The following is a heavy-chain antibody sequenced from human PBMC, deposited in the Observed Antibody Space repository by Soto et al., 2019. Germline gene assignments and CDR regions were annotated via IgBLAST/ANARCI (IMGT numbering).Heavy chain of an antibody. CDR1: GFTFRSYA. Sequence: PGGSLRLSCAASGFTFRSYAMSWFRQAPGKGLEWVSGIGGSGDSTHYADSVKGRFTISRDTSRDTLYLQMNSLRAEDTAVYYCAKDSLGGGLHLGPQNYYGLDVWGQGTTVTVSS. D-gene: IGHD3-16*01. J-gene: IGHJ6*02. CDR2: IGGSGDST. V-gene: IGHV3-23*01. CDR3: AKDSLGGGLHLGPQNYYGLDV.